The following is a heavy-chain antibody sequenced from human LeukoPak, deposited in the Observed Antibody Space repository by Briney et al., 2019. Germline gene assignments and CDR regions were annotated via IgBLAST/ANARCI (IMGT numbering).Heavy chain of an antibody. V-gene: IGHV3-23*01. CDR1: GFTFRRYA. CDR2: ISGSGDNT. Sequence: PGGSLRLSCGTSGFTFRRYAMTWVRQAPGKGLEWVSGISGSGDNTYYADSVKGRFTISRDSSKNTLYLQMNSLRAEDTAVYFCARLGIVLISPIDYWGQGTLVTVSS. CDR3: ARLGIVLISPIDY. D-gene: IGHD3-22*01. J-gene: IGHJ4*02.